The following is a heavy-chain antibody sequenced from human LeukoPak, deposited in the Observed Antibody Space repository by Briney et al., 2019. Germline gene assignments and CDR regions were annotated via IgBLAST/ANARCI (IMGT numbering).Heavy chain of an antibody. CDR2: INHSGST. D-gene: IGHD6-13*01. CDR3: ARGNSSSWYPGTYYYYGMDV. Sequence: SETLSLTCAVYGGSFSGYYWSWIRQPLGKGLEWIGEINHSGSTNYNPSLKSRVTISVDTSKNQFSLKLSSVTAADTAVYYCARGNSSSWYPGTYYYYGMDVWGQGTTVTVSS. J-gene: IGHJ6*02. V-gene: IGHV4-34*01. CDR1: GGSFSGYY.